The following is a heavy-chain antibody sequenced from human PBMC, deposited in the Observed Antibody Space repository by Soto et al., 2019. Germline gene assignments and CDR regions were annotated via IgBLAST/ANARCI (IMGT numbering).Heavy chain of an antibody. CDR1: GYTFTSYG. J-gene: IGHJ5*02. V-gene: IGHV1-18*04. D-gene: IGHD3-3*01. CDR2: IGAYNGNT. CDR3: ARDLSRGPIFGVVITPNWFDP. Sequence: ASVKVSCKASGYTFTSYGISWVRQAPGQGLEWMGWIGAYNGNTNYAQKLQGRVTMTTDTSTSTAYMELRSLRSDDTAVYYCARDLSRGPIFGVVITPNWFDPWGQGTLVTVSS.